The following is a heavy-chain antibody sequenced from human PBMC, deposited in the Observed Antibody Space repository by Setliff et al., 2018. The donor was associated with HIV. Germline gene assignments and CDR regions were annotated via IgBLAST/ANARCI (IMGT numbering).Heavy chain of an antibody. D-gene: IGHD6-13*01. CDR2: ISSTSNYI. CDR1: GFTFSNYA. J-gene: IGHJ6*02. CDR3: ARLIAYYYGMDV. V-gene: IGHV3-21*01. Sequence: LKISCAASGFTFSNYAMNWVRQAPGKGLEWVSSISSTSNYIYYADSVKGRFTISRDNAKNSLYLQMNSLRAEDTAVYYCARLIAYYYGMDVWGQGTTVTVSS.